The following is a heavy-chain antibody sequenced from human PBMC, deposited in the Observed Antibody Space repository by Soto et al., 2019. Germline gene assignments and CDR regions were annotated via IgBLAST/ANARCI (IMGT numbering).Heavy chain of an antibody. CDR3: AGGGPTLDY. V-gene: IGHV3-30*03. Sequence: GGSLRLSCAASGFTFSSYGMHWVRQAPGKGLEWVAVISYDGSNKYYADSVKGRFTISRDNSKNTLYLQMNSLRAEDTAVYYCAGGGPTLDYWGQGTLVTVSS. J-gene: IGHJ4*02. D-gene: IGHD2-15*01. CDR1: GFTFSSYG. CDR2: ISYDGSNK.